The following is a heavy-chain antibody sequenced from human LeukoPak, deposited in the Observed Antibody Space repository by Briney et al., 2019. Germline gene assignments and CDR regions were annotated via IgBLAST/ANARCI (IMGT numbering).Heavy chain of an antibody. CDR3: ARDFRHYYNSSGYYFDAFDI. D-gene: IGHD3-22*01. V-gene: IGHV3-74*01. CDR1: GFTFSSYA. J-gene: IGHJ3*02. Sequence: GGSLRLSCAASGFTFSSYAMSWVRQAPGKGLVWVSRINTDGSSTSYADSVKGRLTISRDNAKNTLYLQMNSLRAEDTAVYYCARDFRHYYNSSGYYFDAFDIWGQGTMVTVSS. CDR2: INTDGSST.